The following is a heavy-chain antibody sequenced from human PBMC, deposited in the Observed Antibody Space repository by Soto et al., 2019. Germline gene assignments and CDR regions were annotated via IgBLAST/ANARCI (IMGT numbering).Heavy chain of an antibody. CDR3: ARQPYDSSGSYYGA. CDR1: AGSISRSNYY. J-gene: IGHJ5*02. CDR2: MYSSGNT. Sequence: QLQLQESGPGLVKPSETLSLTCTVSAGSISRSNYYWGWIRQPPGQGLEWIGSMYSSGNTYYNPSRKSRVAISGDTSETQSALKLPSVTAADTAVYYCARQPYDSSGSYYGAWGQGTLVTVSS. V-gene: IGHV4-39*01. D-gene: IGHD3-22*01.